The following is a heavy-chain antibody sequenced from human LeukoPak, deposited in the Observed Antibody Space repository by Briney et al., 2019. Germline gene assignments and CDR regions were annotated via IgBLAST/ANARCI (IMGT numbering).Heavy chain of an antibody. CDR3: ARGRVVRGVIYNYYYYGMDV. CDR1: WWSFNRYY. D-gene: IGHD3-10*01. Sequence: SEPLSVTCAGFWWSFNRYYWQWIRQPPGKGLEWVGEINRIGSTNYNPSVTSGVSLPVDTSKTQVYLKLSSVTAADTAVYYCARGRVVRGVIYNYYYYGMDVWGQGTTVTVSS. V-gene: IGHV4-34*01. J-gene: IGHJ6*02. CDR2: INRIGST.